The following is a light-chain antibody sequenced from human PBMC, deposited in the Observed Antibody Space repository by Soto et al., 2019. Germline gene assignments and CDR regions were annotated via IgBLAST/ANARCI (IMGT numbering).Light chain of an antibody. Sequence: SALTQPPSAPGSPGQSVTISCTGTSSDVGAYNYVSWYQQHAGKAPKLVIYEVTKRPSGVPDRFSGSKSANTASLTVSGLQAEDEADYYCSSFASSNTWVFGGGTKLTVL. CDR3: SSFASSNTWV. J-gene: IGLJ3*02. CDR2: EVT. CDR1: SSDVGAYNY. V-gene: IGLV2-8*01.